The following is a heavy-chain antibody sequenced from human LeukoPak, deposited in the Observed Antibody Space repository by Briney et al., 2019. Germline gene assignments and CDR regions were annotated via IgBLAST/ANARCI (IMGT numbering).Heavy chain of an antibody. J-gene: IGHJ4*02. D-gene: IGHD3-22*01. CDR2: ISSNGGST. V-gene: IGHV3-64*01. Sequence: GGSLRLSCAASGFTFSSYAMHWVRQAPGKGLEYVSAISSNGGSTYYANSVKGRFTISRDDSKNTLYLQMGSLRAEDTAMYYCAKLPQSFYYDSSGYDLDYWGQGTRVTVSS. CDR3: AKLPQSFYYDSSGYDLDY. CDR1: GFTFSSYA.